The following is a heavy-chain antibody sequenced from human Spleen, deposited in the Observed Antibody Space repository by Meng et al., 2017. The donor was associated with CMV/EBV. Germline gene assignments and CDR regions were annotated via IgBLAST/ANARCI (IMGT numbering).Heavy chain of an antibody. D-gene: IGHD3-10*01. J-gene: IGHJ4*02. CDR1: GYTLSTNGVG. CDR3: AHGWFGELLLGFGS. CDR2: IYWDNER. Sequence: SGYTLSTNGVGVGGIRQTPGKGLEWLALIYWDNERRYSPSLESRLTISKDTSENQVVLTMTKMDPVDTGTYYCAHGWFGELLLGFGSWGQGSLVTVSS. V-gene: IGHV2-5*02.